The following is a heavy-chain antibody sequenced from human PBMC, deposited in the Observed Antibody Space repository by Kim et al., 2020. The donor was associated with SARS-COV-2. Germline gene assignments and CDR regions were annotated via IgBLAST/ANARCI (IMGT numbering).Heavy chain of an antibody. D-gene: IGHD2-15*01. V-gene: IGHV3-11*01. CDR3: ARGVRYCSGGSCSFHFDY. J-gene: IGHJ4*02. Sequence: KGRFTISRDNAKNSLYLQMNSLRAEDTAVYYCARGVRYCSGGSCSFHFDYWGQGTLVTVSS.